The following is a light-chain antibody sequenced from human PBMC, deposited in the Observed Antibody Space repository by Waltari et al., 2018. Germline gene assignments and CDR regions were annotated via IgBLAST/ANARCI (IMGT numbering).Light chain of an antibody. V-gene: IGKV3-11*01. J-gene: IGKJ2*01. CDR3: QQLYT. Sequence: EIVLTQSPATLSLSPGERATLSCRASQSVSSYLAWYQQKPGQAPRLLIYDASNRSTGIPARFSGSGSGTDFTLTISRLEPEDFAVYYCQQLYTFGQGTKLEIK. CDR1: QSVSSY. CDR2: DAS.